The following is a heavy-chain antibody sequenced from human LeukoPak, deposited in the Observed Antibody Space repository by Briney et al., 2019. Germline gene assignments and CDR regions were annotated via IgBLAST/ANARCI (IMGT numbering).Heavy chain of an antibody. CDR1: GFTFSSHA. V-gene: IGHV3-23*01. D-gene: IGHD4-23*01. CDR3: AREGQGYGGKDY. J-gene: IGHJ4*02. Sequence: GGSLRLSCAASGFTFSSHAMSWVRQAPGKGLEWVSVISGSGRSTYYADSVKGRFTISRDNSKDTLYLQMNSLRAEDTAMYYCAREGQGYGGKDYWGQGTRVTVSS. CDR2: ISGSGRST.